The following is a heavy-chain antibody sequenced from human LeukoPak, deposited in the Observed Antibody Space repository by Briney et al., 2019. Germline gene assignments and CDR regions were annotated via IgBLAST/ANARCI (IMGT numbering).Heavy chain of an antibody. Sequence: GASVKVSCKASGYIFTSYAMHWVRQAPGQRLEWMGWINAGNGNTKYSQKFQGRVTITRDTSASTAYMELSSLRSEDTAVYYCARPDTALGSPFDYWGQGTLVTVSS. CDR3: ARPDTALGSPFDY. J-gene: IGHJ4*02. CDR2: INAGNGNT. D-gene: IGHD5-18*01. CDR1: GYIFTSYA. V-gene: IGHV1-3*01.